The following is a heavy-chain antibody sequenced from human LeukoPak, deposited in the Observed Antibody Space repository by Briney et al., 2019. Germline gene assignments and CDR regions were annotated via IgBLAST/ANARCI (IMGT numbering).Heavy chain of an antibody. D-gene: IGHD2-2*02. Sequence: SETLSLTCTVSGGSIIRSSYYWGWIRQPPGKGLEWIGSIYYSGNTYHNPSLKSRVTISVDPSKNQFSLKLSSVTAADTAVYYCARHFGLYRFDPWGQGTLVTVSS. CDR2: IYYSGNT. CDR1: GGSIIRSSYY. J-gene: IGHJ5*02. V-gene: IGHV4-39*01. CDR3: ARHFGLYRFDP.